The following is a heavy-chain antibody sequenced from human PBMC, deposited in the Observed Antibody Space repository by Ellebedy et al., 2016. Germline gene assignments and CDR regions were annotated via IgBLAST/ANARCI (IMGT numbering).Heavy chain of an antibody. CDR3: AKKDGDG. CDR1: GGSISSYY. Sequence: SETLSLTXAVSGGSISSYYWSWIRQPARKGLEWIGYIYYSGSTNYNPSLKSRVTISLDTSKNQISLRLTSVTDADTAIYYCAKKDGDGWGQGTTVTVSS. V-gene: IGHV4-59*01. CDR2: IYYSGST. J-gene: IGHJ6*02.